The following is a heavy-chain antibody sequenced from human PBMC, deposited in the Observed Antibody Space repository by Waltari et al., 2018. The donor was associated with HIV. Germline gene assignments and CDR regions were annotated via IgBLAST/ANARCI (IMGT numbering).Heavy chain of an antibody. CDR1: GYTFTSHS. D-gene: IGHD2-8*01. Sequence: QVQLVQSEAEVKKPGASVKISCKASGYTFTSHSIHWVRQAPGQGLEWMVIIIPNGDDTRYAQKFQGRGTMTRDTSTSTVYMDLGRPRSEDTAVYYCARDLGYGANPLDYWGQGTLVTVSS. J-gene: IGHJ4*02. CDR3: ARDLGYGANPLDY. CDR2: IIPNGDDT. V-gene: IGHV1-46*01.